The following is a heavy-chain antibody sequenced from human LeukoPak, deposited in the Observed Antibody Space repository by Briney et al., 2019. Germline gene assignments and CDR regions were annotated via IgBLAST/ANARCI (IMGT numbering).Heavy chain of an antibody. D-gene: IGHD2-15*01. CDR2: IYTSGST. CDR3: AREDRYCSGGSCYS. CDR1: GGSISSGSYY. J-gene: IGHJ4*02. Sequence: KPSETLSLTCTVSGGSISSGSYYWSWIRQPAGKGLEWIGRIYTSGSTNYNPSLKSRVIISVDTSKNQFSLELSSVTAADTAVYYCAREDRYCSGGSCYSWGQGTLVTVSS. V-gene: IGHV4-61*02.